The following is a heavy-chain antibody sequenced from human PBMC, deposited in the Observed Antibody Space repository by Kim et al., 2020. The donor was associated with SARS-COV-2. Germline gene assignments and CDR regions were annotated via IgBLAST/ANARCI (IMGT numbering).Heavy chain of an antibody. CDR1: GGSISSGGYY. V-gene: IGHV4-31*03. J-gene: IGHJ2*01. D-gene: IGHD3-10*01. CDR2: IYYSGST. CDR3: VRSITMVRGVITAYWYFDL. Sequence: SETLSLTCTVSGGSISSGGYYWSWIRQHPGKGLEWIGYIYYSGSTYYNPSLKSRVTISVDTSKNQFSLKLSSVTAADTAVYYCVRSITMVRGVITAYWYFDLWGRGTLVTVSS.